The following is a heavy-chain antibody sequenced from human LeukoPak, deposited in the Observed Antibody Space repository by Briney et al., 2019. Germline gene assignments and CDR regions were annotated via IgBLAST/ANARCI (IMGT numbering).Heavy chain of an antibody. CDR2: INQSGTT. CDR1: GGSFSGYY. J-gene: IGHJ6*03. Sequence: SETLSLTCAVYGGSFSGYYWSWIRQSPGKGLEWIGEINQSGTTNYNPSLKSRVTISLDTSKNQFSLNLRSVSAADSATYYCARKTWYGTTFYYYFMDVWGKGTTVTVSS. CDR3: ARKTWYGTTFYYYFMDV. V-gene: IGHV4-34*01. D-gene: IGHD6-13*01.